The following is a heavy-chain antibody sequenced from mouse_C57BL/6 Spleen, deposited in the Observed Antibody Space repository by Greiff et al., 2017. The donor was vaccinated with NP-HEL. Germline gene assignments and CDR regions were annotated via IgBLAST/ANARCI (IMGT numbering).Heavy chain of an antibody. J-gene: IGHJ2*01. V-gene: IGHV1-69*01. CDR3: ARWLYSNYGNYFDY. CDR1: GYTFTSYW. D-gene: IGHD2-5*01. Sequence: QVQLQQPGAELVMPGASVKLSCKASGYTFTSYWMHWVKQRPGQGLEWIGEIDPSDSYTNYNQKFKGKSTLTVDKSSSTAYMQLSSLTSEDSAVYYGARWLYSNYGNYFDYWGQGTTLTVSS. CDR2: IDPSDSYT.